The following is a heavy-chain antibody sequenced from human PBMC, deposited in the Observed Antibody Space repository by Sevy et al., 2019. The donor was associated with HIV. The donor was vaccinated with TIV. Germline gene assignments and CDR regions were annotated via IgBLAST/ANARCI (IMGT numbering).Heavy chain of an antibody. D-gene: IGHD1-26*01. CDR1: GYTLTELS. Sequence: ASVKVSCKVSGYTLTELSMHWVRQAPGKGLEWMGGFDPEDGETIYAQKIQGRVTMTEDTSRDTAYMELSSLRSEDTAVYYCATEGANYRTYYGMDVWGQGTTVTVSS. V-gene: IGHV1-24*01. CDR2: FDPEDGET. CDR3: ATEGANYRTYYGMDV. J-gene: IGHJ6*02.